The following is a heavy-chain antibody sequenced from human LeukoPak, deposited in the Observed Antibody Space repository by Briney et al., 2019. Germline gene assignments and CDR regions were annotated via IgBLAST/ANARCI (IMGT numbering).Heavy chain of an antibody. CDR3: ARVVYYGSGSSISYYFDY. D-gene: IGHD3-10*01. CDR2: IYYSGST. V-gene: IGHV4-59*01. Sequence: SETLSLTCTVSGGSISSYYWSWIRQPPGKGLGWIGYIYYSGSTNYNPSLKSRVTISVDTSKNQFSLKLSSVTAADTAVYYCARVVYYGSGSSISYYFDYWGQGTLVTVSS. CDR1: GGSISSYY. J-gene: IGHJ4*02.